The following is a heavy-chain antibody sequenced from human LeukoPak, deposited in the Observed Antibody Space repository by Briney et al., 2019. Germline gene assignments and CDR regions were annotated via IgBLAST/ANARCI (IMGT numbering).Heavy chain of an antibody. CDR1: GFTFSSYS. D-gene: IGHD3-10*01. V-gene: IGHV3-21*01. Sequence: PGGSLRLCCAASGFTFSSYSMNRVRKAPGKGLEWVSSFSSSSIYIYYADAVKGRFTITRDNAKTSLYLQMNSLRAEDTAVYYCARDPGGFGELFYYFDSWGQGTLVTVSS. J-gene: IGHJ4*02. CDR2: FSSSSIYI. CDR3: ARDPGGFGELFYYFDS.